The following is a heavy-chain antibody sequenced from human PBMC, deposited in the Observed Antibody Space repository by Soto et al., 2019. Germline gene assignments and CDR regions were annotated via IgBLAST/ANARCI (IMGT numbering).Heavy chain of an antibody. J-gene: IGHJ4*02. D-gene: IGHD6-19*01. CDR3: ARVGLMAVAGTEYQSPIDY. V-gene: IGHV1-18*04. CDR1: GYTFTIYG. Sequence: ASVKVSCKASGYTFTIYGISCVLQSPLQGLEWMGWISAYNGNTNYAQKLQGRVTMTTDTSTSTAYMELRSLRSDDTAVYYCARVGLMAVAGTEYQSPIDYWGQGTLVTVSS. CDR2: ISAYNGNT.